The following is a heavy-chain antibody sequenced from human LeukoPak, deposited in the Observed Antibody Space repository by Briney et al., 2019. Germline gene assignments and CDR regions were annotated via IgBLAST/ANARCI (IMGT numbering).Heavy chain of an antibody. CDR2: IIPIFGTA. D-gene: IGHD6-25*01. CDR1: GGTFSSYA. J-gene: IGHJ6*02. CDR3: ARLERFNYYYYGMDV. Sequence: SVKVSCKASGGTFSSYAISWVRQAPGQGLEWMGGIIPIFGTANYAQKFQGRVTITADESTSTAYMELSSLRSEDTAVYYCARLERFNYYYYGMDVWGRGTTVTVSS. V-gene: IGHV1-69*13.